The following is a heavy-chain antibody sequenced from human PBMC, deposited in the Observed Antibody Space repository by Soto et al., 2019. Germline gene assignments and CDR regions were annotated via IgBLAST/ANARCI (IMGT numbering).Heavy chain of an antibody. CDR1: GYTFTSYD. CDR2: MNPNSGNT. CDR3: ANLPPRLANYGMDV. Sequence: ASVKVSCKASGYTFTSYDINWVRQATGQGLEWMGWMNPNSGNTGYAQKFQGRVTMTRNTSISTAYMELSSLRSEDTAVYYCANLPPRLANYGMDVWGQGTTVTVSS. D-gene: IGHD6-19*01. J-gene: IGHJ6*02. V-gene: IGHV1-8*01.